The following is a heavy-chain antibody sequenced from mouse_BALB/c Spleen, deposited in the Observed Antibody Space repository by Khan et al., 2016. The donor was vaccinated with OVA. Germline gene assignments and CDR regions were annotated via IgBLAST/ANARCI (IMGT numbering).Heavy chain of an antibody. CDR2: INYSGST. V-gene: IGHV3-2*02. CDR3: ARDGSRYNYAMDY. CDR1: GYSITSDYA. D-gene: IGHD2-3*01. J-gene: IGHJ4*01. Sequence: QLVESGPGLVKPSQSLSLTCTVTGYSITSDYAWNWIRQFPGNKLEWMGYINYSGSTNYNPALKSRISITRDTSKNQFFLQLNSVTTADTATYYCARDGSRYNYAMDYWGQGTSVTVSS.